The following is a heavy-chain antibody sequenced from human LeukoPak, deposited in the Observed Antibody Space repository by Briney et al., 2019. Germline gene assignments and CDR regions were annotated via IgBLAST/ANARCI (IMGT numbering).Heavy chain of an antibody. CDR3: ARLSFGYSYGYNWFDP. D-gene: IGHD5-18*01. V-gene: IGHV4-59*08. CDR2: IYYSGST. J-gene: IGHJ5*02. Sequence: PSETLSLTCIATHGSVSSYYWSWIRQPPGKGLEWISHIYYSGSTNYNPSLKSRVTISIDTSRNQFSLDLSYVTAADTAVYYCARLSFGYSYGYNWFDPWGQGTLVTVSS. CDR1: HGSVSSYY.